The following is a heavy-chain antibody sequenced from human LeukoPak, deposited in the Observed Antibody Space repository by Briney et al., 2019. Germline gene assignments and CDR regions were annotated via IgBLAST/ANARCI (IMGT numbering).Heavy chain of an antibody. D-gene: IGHD4-11*01. J-gene: IGHJ4*02. Sequence: PGGSLRLSCAASGFIFSNYWMHWVRQTPGKGLVCVSRINTDGSSARYADSVKGRFTISRDNAKNTLYLRMNSLRAEDTAVYYCARGRSDYSVTDWGQGTLVTVSS. CDR1: GFIFSNYW. CDR3: ARGRSDYSVTD. CDR2: INTDGSSA. V-gene: IGHV3-74*01.